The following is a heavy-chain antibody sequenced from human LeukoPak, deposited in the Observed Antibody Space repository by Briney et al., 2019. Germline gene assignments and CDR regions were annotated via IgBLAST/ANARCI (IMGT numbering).Heavy chain of an antibody. J-gene: IGHJ4*02. CDR1: GFTFSTYI. D-gene: IGHD2-2*01. Sequence: PGGSLRLSCAASGFTFSTYIMNWVRQAPGKGLEWVSSISSSTGYIYYADSVKGRFTISRDNAKNSLYLQMNSLRAEDTAVYYCARDPDSTSVWGQGTLVTVSS. CDR3: ARDPDSTSV. V-gene: IGHV3-21*01. CDR2: ISSSTGYI.